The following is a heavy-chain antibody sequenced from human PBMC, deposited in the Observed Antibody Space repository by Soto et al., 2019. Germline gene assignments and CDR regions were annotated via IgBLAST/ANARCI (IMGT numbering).Heavy chain of an antibody. CDR3: ARDLTFV. J-gene: IGHJ6*02. Sequence: QVQLVESGGGMVQPGRSLRLSCAASGFTFSSYAMHWVRQAPGKGLEWVAVISYDGSNKYYADSVKGRFTISRDNSKNTLYLQMNSLRAEDTAVYYCARDLTFVWGQGTTVTVSS. CDR1: GFTFSSYA. CDR2: ISYDGSNK. D-gene: IGHD3-10*01. V-gene: IGHV3-30-3*01.